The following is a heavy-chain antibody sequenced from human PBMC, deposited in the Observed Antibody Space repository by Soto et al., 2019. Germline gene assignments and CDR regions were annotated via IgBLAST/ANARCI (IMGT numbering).Heavy chain of an antibody. CDR1: GLTFEDYA. D-gene: IGHD2-21*01. V-gene: IGHV3-9*01. J-gene: IGHJ5*02. CDR2: INWNSGST. CDR3: ARGRGALTVISNWFDP. Sequence: GGSLRLSCEASGLTFEDYAIHWMRQAPGKGLEWVAGINWNSGSTGYADSVKGRFTISRDNVNNSLHLEMSTLKAEDTAMYYCARGRGALTVISNWFDPWGQGTLVTVSS.